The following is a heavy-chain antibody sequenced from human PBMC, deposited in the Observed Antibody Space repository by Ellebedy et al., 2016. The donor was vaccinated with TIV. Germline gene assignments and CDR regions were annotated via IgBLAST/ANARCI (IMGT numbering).Heavy chain of an antibody. J-gene: IGHJ6*02. V-gene: IGHV1-2*04. Sequence: ASVKVSCKASGYTFTGYYMHWVRQAPGQGLEWMGWINPNSGGTNYAQKFQGWVTMTRDTSISTAYMGLSRLRSDDTAVYYCAGVGCSGGSCYHYYGMDVWGQGTTVTVSS. D-gene: IGHD2-15*01. CDR1: GYTFTGYY. CDR3: AGVGCSGGSCYHYYGMDV. CDR2: INPNSGGT.